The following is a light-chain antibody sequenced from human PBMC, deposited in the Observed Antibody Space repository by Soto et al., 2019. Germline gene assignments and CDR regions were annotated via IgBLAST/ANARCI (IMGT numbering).Light chain of an antibody. CDR3: QQYNSYSWT. J-gene: IGKJ1*01. CDR1: QSISSW. Sequence: DIQMTQSPSTLSASVGDRVTITCRASQSISSWLAWYQRKPGKAPKLLIYDASSLESGVPSRFSGSGSGTEFTLTISSLQPDDFETYYCQQYNSYSWTFGQGTKVDIX. CDR2: DAS. V-gene: IGKV1-5*01.